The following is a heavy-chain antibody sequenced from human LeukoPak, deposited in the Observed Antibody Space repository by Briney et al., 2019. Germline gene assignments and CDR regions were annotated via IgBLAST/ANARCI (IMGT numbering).Heavy chain of an antibody. Sequence: PGGSLRLSCAASGFTVSSNYMSWVRQAPGKGLEWVSVIYSGGSTYYADSVKGRFTISRDNSKNTLYLQMNSLRAEETAVYYCARVFGAYDSVDCWGQGTLVTVS. CDR2: IYSGGST. CDR3: ARVFGAYDSVDC. J-gene: IGHJ4*02. D-gene: IGHD5-12*01. CDR1: GFTVSSNY. V-gene: IGHV3-66*01.